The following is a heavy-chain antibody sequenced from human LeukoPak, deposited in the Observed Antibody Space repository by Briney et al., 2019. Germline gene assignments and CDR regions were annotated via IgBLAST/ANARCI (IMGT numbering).Heavy chain of an antibody. Sequence: QPGGSLRLSCAASGFTFSSYWMHWVRQAPGKGLVWFSRINSDGSSTSYADSVKGRFTISRDNAKNTLYLQMNSLRAEDTAVYYCARELLWFGELEDWGQGTLVTVSS. D-gene: IGHD3-10*01. V-gene: IGHV3-74*01. CDR1: GFTFSSYW. CDR3: ARELLWFGELED. J-gene: IGHJ4*02. CDR2: INSDGSST.